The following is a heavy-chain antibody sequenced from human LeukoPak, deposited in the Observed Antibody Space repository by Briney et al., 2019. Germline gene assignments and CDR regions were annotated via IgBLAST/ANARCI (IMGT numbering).Heavy chain of an antibody. V-gene: IGHV4-39*01. CDR1: GGSFISGIYY. D-gene: IGHD6-13*01. Sequence: SETLSLTCNVSGGSFISGIYYWGWVRQPPGKGLEWIASIYYRGSTNYNQSLKSRVTIAVDTSKKQFSLKVTSVTAADTAVYYCAILLPIATAGGHYFDYWGQGTLVTVSS. CDR3: AILLPIATAGGHYFDY. CDR2: IYYRGST. J-gene: IGHJ4*02.